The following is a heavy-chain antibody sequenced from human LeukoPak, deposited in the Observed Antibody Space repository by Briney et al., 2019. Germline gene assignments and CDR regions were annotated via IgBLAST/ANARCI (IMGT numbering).Heavy chain of an antibody. J-gene: IGHJ4*02. V-gene: IGHV3-9*01. CDR2: ISWSSGSI. Sequence: GGSLRLSCAASGFTFYDYDMHWARQAPGKGLEWLTGISWSSGSIGYADSVKGRFTISRDNAKNSLYLQMNSLRAEDTALYYCAKARSYSSGWYVDYWGQGTLVTVSS. CDR3: AKARSYSSGWYVDY. CDR1: GFTFYDYD. D-gene: IGHD6-19*01.